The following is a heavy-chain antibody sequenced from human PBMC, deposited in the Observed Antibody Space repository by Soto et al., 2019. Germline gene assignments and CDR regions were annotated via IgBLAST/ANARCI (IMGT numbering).Heavy chain of an antibody. CDR1: GFTFSTHS. V-gene: IGHV3-21*01. Sequence: EVQLVESGGGLVKPGGSLRLSCAASGFTFSTHSMNWVRQAPGKGLEWVSSISSSSSYIYYADSVKGRFTISRDNAKNPLEMRMNILRAEDTAVYYGARVVGYYDPYYYYVIGCWGQVTTVTVSS. CDR3: ARVVGYYDPYYYYVIGC. CDR2: ISSSSSYI. D-gene: IGHD3-22*01. J-gene: IGHJ6*01.